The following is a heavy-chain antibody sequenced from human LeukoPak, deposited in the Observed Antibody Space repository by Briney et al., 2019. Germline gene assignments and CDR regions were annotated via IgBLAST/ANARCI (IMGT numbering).Heavy chain of an antibody. Sequence: PGGSLRLSCAASGFTFSSYTMSWVRQAPGKGLEWIGEINHSGSTNYNPSLKSRVTISVDTSKNQFSLKLSSVTAADTAVYYCAREGSRGLLRRHDAFDIWGQGTMVTVSS. J-gene: IGHJ3*02. CDR1: GFTFSSYT. CDR2: INHSGST. CDR3: AREGSRGLLRRHDAFDI. D-gene: IGHD2-15*01. V-gene: IGHV4-34*01.